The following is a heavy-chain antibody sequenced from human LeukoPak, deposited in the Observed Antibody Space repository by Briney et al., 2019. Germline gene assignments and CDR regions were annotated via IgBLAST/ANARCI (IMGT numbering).Heavy chain of an antibody. CDR2: IKQDGSEK. CDR1: GFTFSSYA. J-gene: IGHJ4*02. Sequence: GRSLRLSCAASGFTFSSYAMSWVRQAPGKGLEWVANIKQDGSEKYYVDSVKGRFTISRDNAKNSLYLQMNSLRAEDTAVYYCARDFGTDSWGQGTLVTVSS. D-gene: IGHD3-10*01. CDR3: ARDFGTDS. V-gene: IGHV3-7*01.